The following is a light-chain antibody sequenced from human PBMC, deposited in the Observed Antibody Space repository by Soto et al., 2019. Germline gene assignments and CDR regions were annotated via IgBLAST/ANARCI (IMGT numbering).Light chain of an antibody. V-gene: IGKV3-15*01. CDR2: GAS. J-gene: IGKJ1*01. Sequence: EIVLTQSPATLSVSPGERATLSCRASQSVSNNLAWYQQQPGQTPRLLIYGASTTATGVPARFSCSGSGTEFTLTISSLQSEDCAVYYCLHYKDWPRWTFGQGTKVEVK. CDR3: LHYKDWPRWT. CDR1: QSVSNN.